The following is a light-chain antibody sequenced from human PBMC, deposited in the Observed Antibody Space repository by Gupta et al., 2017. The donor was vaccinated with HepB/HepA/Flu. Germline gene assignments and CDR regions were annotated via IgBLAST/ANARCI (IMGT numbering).Light chain of an antibody. J-gene: IGLJ3*02. CDR3: AARDDSLNAWV. CDR1: SSNIGSNA. V-gene: IGLV1-44*01. CDR2: SNI. Sequence: QSVLTQPPSASGTPGQRVTFSCSGSSSNIGSNAVIWYQQFPGTAPKLLIYSNIQRPSGVPDRFSGSKSGTSASLAISGLQSEDEADYYCAARDDSLNAWVFGGGTKLTVL.